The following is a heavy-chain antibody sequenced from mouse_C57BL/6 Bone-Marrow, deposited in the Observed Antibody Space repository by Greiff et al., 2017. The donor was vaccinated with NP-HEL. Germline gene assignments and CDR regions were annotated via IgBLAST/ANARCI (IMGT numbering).Heavy chain of an antibody. D-gene: IGHD1-1*01. CDR1: GFTFSDYG. V-gene: IGHV5-15*01. Sequence: EVMLVESGGGLVQPGGSLKLSCAASGFTFSDYGMAWVRQAPRKGPEWVAFISNLAYSIYYADTVTGRFTISRENAKNTLYLEMSSLRSEDTAMYYCARVYYGSRDWYFDVWGTGTTVTVSS. CDR2: ISNLAYSI. J-gene: IGHJ1*03. CDR3: ARVYYGSRDWYFDV.